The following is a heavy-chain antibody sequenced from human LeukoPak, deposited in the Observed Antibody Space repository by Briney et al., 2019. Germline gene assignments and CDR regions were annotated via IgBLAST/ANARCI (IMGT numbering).Heavy chain of an antibody. J-gene: IGHJ4*02. D-gene: IGHD1-26*01. Sequence: SETLTLTCGVSGDSIRSSIYYWGWIRQPPGKGLEWIGSVYYDGSAYYNPSLKSRVTISVDTSKNQLSLKLSSVTAADTAVYYCARPLTRGGTYYVWGQGTLVTVSS. V-gene: IGHV4-39*01. CDR2: VYYDGSA. CDR1: GDSIRSSIYY. CDR3: ARPLTRGGTYYV.